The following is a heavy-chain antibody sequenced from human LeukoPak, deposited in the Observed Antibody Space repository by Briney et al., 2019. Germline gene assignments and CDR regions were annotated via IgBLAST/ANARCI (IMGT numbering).Heavy chain of an antibody. D-gene: IGHD6-19*01. V-gene: IGHV4-59*01. Sequence: PSETLYLTCTVSGGSISSYYWSWIRQPPGKGLEWIGYIYYSGSTNYNPSLKSRVTISVDTSKNQFPLKLSSVTAADTAVYYCARDKYSSRYWFDPWGQGTLVTVSS. CDR3: ARDKYSSRYWFDP. CDR2: IYYSGST. J-gene: IGHJ5*02. CDR1: GGSISSYY.